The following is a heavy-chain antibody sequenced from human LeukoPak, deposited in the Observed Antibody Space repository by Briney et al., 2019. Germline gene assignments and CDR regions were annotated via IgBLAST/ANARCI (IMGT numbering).Heavy chain of an antibody. Sequence: GGSLRLSCAASGFIFSDYWMNWVRQAPGKGPEWVANIKHDSSTICFLDSVKGRFTISRDNAKNSLYLQMNSLRVEDTAVYYCARGLTTTPNWFDPWGQGTLVTVSS. CDR2: IKHDSSTI. CDR1: GFIFSDYW. V-gene: IGHV3-7*01. CDR3: ARGLTTTPNWFDP. J-gene: IGHJ5*02. D-gene: IGHD3-22*01.